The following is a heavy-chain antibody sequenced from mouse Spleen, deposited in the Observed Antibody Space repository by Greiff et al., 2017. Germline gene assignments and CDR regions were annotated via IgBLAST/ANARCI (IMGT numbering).Heavy chain of an antibody. CDR2: IYPGSGST. J-gene: IGHJ2*01. V-gene: IGHV1-55*01. Sequence: QVQLQQSGAELVKPGASVKMSCKASGYTFTSYWITWVKQRPGQGLEWIGDIYPGSGSTNYNEKFKSKATLTVDTSSSTAYMQLSSLTSEDSAVYYCARRVYYDYDEYYFDYWGQGTTLTVSS. CDR3: ARRVYYDYDEYYFDY. CDR1: GYTFTSYW. D-gene: IGHD2-4*01.